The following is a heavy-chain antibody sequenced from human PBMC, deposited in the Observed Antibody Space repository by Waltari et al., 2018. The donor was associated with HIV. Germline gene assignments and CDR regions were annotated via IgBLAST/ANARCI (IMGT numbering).Heavy chain of an antibody. CDR2: IYYSGST. J-gene: IGHJ4*02. CDR1: GGSISSSSYY. D-gene: IGHD6-6*01. CDR3: ARKDSGSSSAIDY. Sequence: QLQLQESGPGLVKPSETLSLTCTVSGGSISSSSYYWGWIRQPPGKGLEWIGSIYYSGSTYYNPSLKSRVTISVDTSKNQFSLKLSSVTAADTAVYYCARKDSGSSSAIDYWGQGTLVTVSS. V-gene: IGHV4-39*01.